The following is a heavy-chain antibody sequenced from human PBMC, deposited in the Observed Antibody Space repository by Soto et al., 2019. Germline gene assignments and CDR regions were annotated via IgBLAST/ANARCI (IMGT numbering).Heavy chain of an antibody. V-gene: IGHV4-34*01. Sequence: QVQLQQWGAGLLKPSETLSLTCAVYGGSFSGYYWSWIRQPPGKGLEWIGEINHSVCTNYNPSLKSRVTISVDPSKNQFSLKPSSVTAADTAVYYCARGWGYCSGGSCYKDYYYYMDVWGKGTTVTVSS. CDR2: INHSVCT. CDR3: ARGWGYCSGGSCYKDYYYYMDV. D-gene: IGHD2-15*01. J-gene: IGHJ6*03. CDR1: GGSFSGYY.